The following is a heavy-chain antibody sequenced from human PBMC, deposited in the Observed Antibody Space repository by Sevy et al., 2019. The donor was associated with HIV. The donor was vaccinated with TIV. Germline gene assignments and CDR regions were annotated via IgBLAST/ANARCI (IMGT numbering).Heavy chain of an antibody. CDR2: MNPNSGNT. CDR3: ARGLVTMVRGVIITSSGMDV. CDR1: GYTFTSYD. J-gene: IGHJ6*02. V-gene: IGHV1-8*01. D-gene: IGHD3-10*01. Sequence: ASVKVSCKASGYTFTSYDINWVRQATGQGLEWMGWMNPNSGNTSYAQKFQGRVTMTRNTSISTAYMELSSLRSEDTAVYYCARGLVTMVRGVIITSSGMDVWGQGTTVTVSS.